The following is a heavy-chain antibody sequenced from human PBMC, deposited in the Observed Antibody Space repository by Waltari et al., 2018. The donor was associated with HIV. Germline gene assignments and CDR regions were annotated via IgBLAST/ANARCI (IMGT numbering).Heavy chain of an antibody. CDR1: GYTFTSYD. CDR2: LNPNSGNT. D-gene: IGHD3-3*01. J-gene: IGHJ6*02. V-gene: IGHV1-8*01. CDR3: ARVLIGYFWSGYPLLYYYGMDV. Sequence: VQLVQSGAEVKKPGASVKVSCKASGYTFTSYDINWVRQATGQGLEWWGWLNPNSGNTGVAQKFQGRVTMTRNTSISTADMELGSLRSEDTAVYYCARVLIGYFWSGYPLLYYYGMDVWGQGTTVTVSS.